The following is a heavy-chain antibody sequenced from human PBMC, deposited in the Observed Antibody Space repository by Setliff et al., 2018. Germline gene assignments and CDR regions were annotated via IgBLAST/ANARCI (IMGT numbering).Heavy chain of an antibody. CDR1: GFSLDTIGVR. D-gene: IGHD3-10*01. Sequence: SGPTLVNPTQTLTLTCTISGFSLDTIGVRVSWIRQPPGKALEWLARVDWEDDEYYSASLKTRLSISRDTSKNQVVLTMTNMDPTDTATYYCARLAVRSPFDYWGQGALVTVSS. J-gene: IGHJ4*02. CDR2: VDWEDDE. CDR3: ARLAVRSPFDY. V-gene: IGHV2-70*04.